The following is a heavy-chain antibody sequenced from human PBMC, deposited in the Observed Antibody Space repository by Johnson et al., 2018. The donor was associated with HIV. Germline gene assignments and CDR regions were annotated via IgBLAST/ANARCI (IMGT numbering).Heavy chain of an antibody. CDR3: TTDDEAFDI. V-gene: IGHV3-15*01. CDR2: IKSKSDGGTR. J-gene: IGHJ3*02. CDR1: GFTFSNAG. Sequence: VQLVESGGGLVKPGGSLRRSCAASGFTFSNAGMSGVRQAPGKGLEWVGRIKSKSDGGTRDYAAPVKGRFTISRDDSKNPLNLQMNSLKNEDTAVYYCTTDDEAFDIWGQGTMVTVSS.